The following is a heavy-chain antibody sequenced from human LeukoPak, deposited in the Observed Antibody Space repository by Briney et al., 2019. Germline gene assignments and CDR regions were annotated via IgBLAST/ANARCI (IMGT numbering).Heavy chain of an antibody. CDR2: INHTGGST. CDR1: GYTFPSYF. CDR3: ARAAARRFDY. D-gene: IGHD6-6*01. Sequence: ASVKVSCKASGYTFPSYFMHWVRQAPGQGLEWMGIINHTGGSTTYEQKFQGRVTMTRDTSTSTVYMELSSLRSDDTAVYYCARAAARRFDYWGQGTMVTVSS. J-gene: IGHJ4*02. V-gene: IGHV1-46*01.